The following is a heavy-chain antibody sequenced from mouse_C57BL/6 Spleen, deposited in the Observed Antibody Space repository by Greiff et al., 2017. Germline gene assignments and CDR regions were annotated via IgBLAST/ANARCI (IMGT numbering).Heavy chain of an antibody. CDR1: GYSFTGYY. CDR2: INPSTGGT. D-gene: IGHD2-12*01. Sequence: EVKLMESGPELVKPGASVKISCKASGYSFTGYYMNWVKQSPEKSLEWIGEINPSTGGTTYNQKFKAKATLTVDKSSSTAYMQLKSLTSEDSAVYYCARSRGVTTMDYWGQGTSVTVSS. CDR3: ARSRGVTTMDY. J-gene: IGHJ4*01. V-gene: IGHV1-42*01.